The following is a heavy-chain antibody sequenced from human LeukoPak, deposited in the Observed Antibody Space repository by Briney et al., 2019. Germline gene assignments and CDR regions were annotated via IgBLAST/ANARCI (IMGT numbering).Heavy chain of an antibody. CDR2: INAYNGNT. Sequence: GASVKVSCKASGYTFTSYGISWVRQAPGQGLEWMGLINAYNGNTNYAQKLQGRVTMTTDTSTSTAYMELRSLRSDDKVVYYCARVRRYCSGGSCYSDDYWGQGTLVTVSS. J-gene: IGHJ4*02. CDR1: GYTFTSYG. V-gene: IGHV1-18*01. CDR3: ARVRRYCSGGSCYSDDY. D-gene: IGHD2-15*01.